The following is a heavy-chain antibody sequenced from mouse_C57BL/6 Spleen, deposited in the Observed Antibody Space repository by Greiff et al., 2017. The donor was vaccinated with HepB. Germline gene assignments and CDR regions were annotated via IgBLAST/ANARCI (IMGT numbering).Heavy chain of an antibody. J-gene: IGHJ4*01. D-gene: IGHD1-1*01. CDR1: GYTFTDYE. CDR3: TRGASTGSSYPYAMDY. CDR2: IDPETGGT. V-gene: IGHV1-15*01. Sequence: QVQPQQSGAELVRPGASVTLSCKASGYTFTDYEMHWVKQTPVHGLEWIGAIDPETGGTAYNQKFKGKAILTADKSSSTAYMELRSLTSEDSAVYYCTRGASTGSSYPYAMDYWGQGTSVTVSS.